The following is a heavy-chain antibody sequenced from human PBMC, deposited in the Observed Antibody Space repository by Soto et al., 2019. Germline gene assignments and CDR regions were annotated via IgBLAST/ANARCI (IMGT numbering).Heavy chain of an antibody. CDR1: GFTFSSYA. Sequence: GGSLRLSCAASGFTFSSYAMHWVRQAPGKGLEWVAVISYDGSNKYYADSVKGRFTISRDNSKNTLYLQMNSLRAEDTDVYYWARDESTAAYYYYGMDVWGQGTTVTVSS. D-gene: IGHD6-13*01. CDR2: ISYDGSNK. CDR3: ARDESTAAYYYYGMDV. J-gene: IGHJ6*02. V-gene: IGHV3-30-3*01.